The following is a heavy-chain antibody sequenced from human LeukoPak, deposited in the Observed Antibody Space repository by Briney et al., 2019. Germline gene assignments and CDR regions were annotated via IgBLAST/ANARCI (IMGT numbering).Heavy chain of an antibody. D-gene: IGHD6-13*01. V-gene: IGHV3-9*01. CDR1: GFTFDDYA. Sequence: GGSLRLSCAASGFTFDDYAMHWVRQAPGKGLEWVSGISWNSGSIGYADSVKGRFTISRDNAKNSLYLQMNSLRAEDTALYYCAKDPGAAGIAAAGWGYFDYWGQGTLVTVSS. CDR2: ISWNSGSI. CDR3: AKDPGAAGIAAAGWGYFDY. J-gene: IGHJ4*02.